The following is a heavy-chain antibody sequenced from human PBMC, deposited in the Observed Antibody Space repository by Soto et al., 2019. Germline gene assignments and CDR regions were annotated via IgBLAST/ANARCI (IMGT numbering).Heavy chain of an antibody. CDR1: GGSISSGGYS. D-gene: IGHD4-17*01. CDR2: IYHSGST. J-gene: IGHJ4*02. CDR3: DRGMTTVTTFDY. Sequence: QLQLQESGSGLVKPSQTLSLTCAVSGGSISSGGYSCNWIRQPPGKGLEWIGYIYHSGSTYYNPSIKSRVTISVDRAKNQFSLKLSSVTAADTAVYYCDRGMTTVTTFDYWGQGTLVTVSS. V-gene: IGHV4-30-2*01.